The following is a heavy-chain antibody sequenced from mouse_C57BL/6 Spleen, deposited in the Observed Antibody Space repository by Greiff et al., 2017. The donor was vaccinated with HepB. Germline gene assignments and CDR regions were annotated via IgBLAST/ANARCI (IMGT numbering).Heavy chain of an antibody. D-gene: IGHD1-1*01. CDR1: GYTFTSYW. CDR3: ARSFITTVDHFDY. V-gene: IGHV1-52*01. CDR2: IDPSDSET. J-gene: IGHJ2*01. Sequence: VQLQQSGAELVRPGSSVKLSCKASGYTFTSYWMHWVKQRPIQGLEWIGNIDPSDSETHYNQKFKDKATLTVDKSSSTAYMQLSSLTSEDSAVYYCARSFITTVDHFDYWGQGTTLTVSS.